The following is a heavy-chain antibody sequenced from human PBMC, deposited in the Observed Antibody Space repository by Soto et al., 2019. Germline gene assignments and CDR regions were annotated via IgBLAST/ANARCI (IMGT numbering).Heavy chain of an antibody. CDR2: INPNNGDT. J-gene: IGHJ4*02. CDR1: GYTFTGYY. CDR3: ARHSGYDYVFDY. V-gene: IGHV1-2*02. D-gene: IGHD5-12*01. Sequence: QVQLVQSGAEVKKPGASVKVSCKASGYTFTGYYIHWVRQAPGQGLEWMGWINPNNGDTNYAQKFQGRVTMTSDTSTSTAYMELSSLTFDDTAVYYCARHSGYDYVFDYWGQGTLVTVSS.